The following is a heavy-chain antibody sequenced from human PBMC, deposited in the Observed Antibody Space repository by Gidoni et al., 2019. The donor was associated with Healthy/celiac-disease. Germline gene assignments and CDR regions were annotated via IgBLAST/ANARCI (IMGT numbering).Heavy chain of an antibody. CDR3: ARDTRDDYGDYLGAFDI. CDR1: GFPFSSYS. D-gene: IGHD4-17*01. V-gene: IGHV3-48*01. CDR2: SRSSSRTI. Sequence: EVQLVESGGGLVQPGGSLTLSCAASGFPFSSYSMNWVHQAPGKGLEWFSYSRSSSRTIYYADSVKGGFTISRDNAKNSLYLKMNSLRAEDTAVYYCARDTRDDYGDYLGAFDIWGQGTMVTVSS. J-gene: IGHJ3*02.